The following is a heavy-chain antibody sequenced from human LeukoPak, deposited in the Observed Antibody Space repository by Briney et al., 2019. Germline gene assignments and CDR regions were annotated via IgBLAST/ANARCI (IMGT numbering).Heavy chain of an antibody. D-gene: IGHD3-10*01. CDR1: GGSISSGGYY. J-gene: IGHJ4*02. Sequence: SETLSLTFTVSGGSISSGGYYWSWIRQHPGKGLEWIGYIYYSGSTYYNPSLKSRVTISVDTSKNQFSLKLSSVTAADTAVYYCARGAPNYYGSGSYYTPDFDYWGQGTLVTVSS. V-gene: IGHV4-31*03. CDR3: ARGAPNYYGSGSYYTPDFDY. CDR2: IYYSGST.